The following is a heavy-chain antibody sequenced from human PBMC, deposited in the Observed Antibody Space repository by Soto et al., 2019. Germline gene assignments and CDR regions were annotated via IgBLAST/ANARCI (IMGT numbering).Heavy chain of an antibody. CDR3: ARGRYSGYDGLDY. J-gene: IGHJ4*02. D-gene: IGHD5-12*01. Sequence: SVKVYFKASGGPFSSYAISLVRQAPGQGLEWMGGIIPIFGTANYAQKFQGRVTITADESTSTAYMELSSLRSEDTAVYYCARGRYSGYDGLDYWGQGTMVTVSS. CDR2: IIPIFGTA. CDR1: GGPFSSYA. V-gene: IGHV1-69*13.